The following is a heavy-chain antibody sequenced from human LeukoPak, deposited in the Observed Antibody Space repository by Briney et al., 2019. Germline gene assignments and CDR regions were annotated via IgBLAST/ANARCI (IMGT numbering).Heavy chain of an antibody. Sequence: GGSLRLSCAASGFTFSSYAMSCLRRAPGKGLEWVSAISDDFGTYHADSVRGQFTISRDNSKNTLYLQMNSLRAEDTAEYYCTSLNYGDYEDYWGQGTLVTVSS. CDR2: ISDDFGT. CDR1: GFTFSSYA. CDR3: TSLNYGDYEDY. J-gene: IGHJ4*02. D-gene: IGHD4-17*01. V-gene: IGHV3-23*01.